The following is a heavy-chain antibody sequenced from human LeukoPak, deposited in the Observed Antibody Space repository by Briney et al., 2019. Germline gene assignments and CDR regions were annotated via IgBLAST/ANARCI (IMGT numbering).Heavy chain of an antibody. J-gene: IGHJ4*02. CDR1: VGTFSSYA. V-gene: IGHV1-69*04. Sequence: SVKVSCKASVGTFSSYAISRVRQAPGQGLEWIGRIIPILGIANYAQKFQGRVTITADKSTSTAYMELSSLRSEDTAVYYCARDRRGVDYYDSSGYYPSLDYWGQGTLVTVSS. D-gene: IGHD3-22*01. CDR3: ARDRRGVDYYDSSGYYPSLDY. CDR2: IIPILGIA.